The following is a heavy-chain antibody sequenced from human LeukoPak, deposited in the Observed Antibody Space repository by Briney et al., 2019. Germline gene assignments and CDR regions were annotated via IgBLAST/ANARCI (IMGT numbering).Heavy chain of an antibody. CDR1: GYTFTSYD. D-gene: IGHD6-13*01. CDR3: ARDVPYSSSWYDPTGGDQWYYFDY. J-gene: IGHJ4*02. CDR2: MNPNSGNT. V-gene: IGHV1-8*01. Sequence: ASVKVSCTASGYTFTSYDINWVRQATGQGLEWMGWMNPNSGNTGYAQKFQGRVTMTRHTSITTAYMELSGLRSEDTAMYYCARDVPYSSSWYDPTGGDQWYYFDYWGQGTLVTVSS.